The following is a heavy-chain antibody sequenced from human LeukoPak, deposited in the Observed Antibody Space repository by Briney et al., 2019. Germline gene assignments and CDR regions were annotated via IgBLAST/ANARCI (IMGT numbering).Heavy chain of an antibody. CDR1: GFTFSSYA. V-gene: IGHV3-23*01. CDR3: EKYLGSSGYYSAERY. CDR2: ISGSGGST. D-gene: IGHD3-22*01. Sequence: GGSLRLSCAASGFTFSSYAMSWVRQAPGKGLEWVSAISGSGGSTYYADSVKGRFTISRDNSKNTLYLQMNSLRAEDTAVYYCEKYLGSSGYYSAERYWGQGTLVTVSS. J-gene: IGHJ4*02.